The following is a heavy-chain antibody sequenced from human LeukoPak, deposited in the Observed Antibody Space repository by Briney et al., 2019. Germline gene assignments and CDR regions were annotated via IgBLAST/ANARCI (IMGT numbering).Heavy chain of an antibody. Sequence: ASVKVSCKASGYXFTSYGMNWVRQAPGQGLEWMGWISTYNGNTNYAQKLQDRVTMTTDTSTSTAYMELSSLRSDDTAVYYCAKGGKVRGSTGMDVWGQGTTVTVSS. CDR1: GYXFTSYG. CDR2: ISTYNGNT. D-gene: IGHD3-10*01. CDR3: AKGGKVRGSTGMDV. V-gene: IGHV1-18*04. J-gene: IGHJ6*02.